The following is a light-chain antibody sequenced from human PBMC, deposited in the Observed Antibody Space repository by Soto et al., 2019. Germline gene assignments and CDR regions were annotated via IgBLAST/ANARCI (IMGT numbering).Light chain of an antibody. CDR1: QSVSSSY. J-gene: IGKJ5*01. CDR3: QQYGRSPLVT. Sequence: EIVLTQSPGTLSLSPGERATLSCRASQSVSSSYLAWYQQKPGQAPRLLIYGASSRATGIPDRFSGSGSGTDFTLTISRLEPEEFAMDYCQQYGRSPLVTFGEGTRLEIK. CDR2: GAS. V-gene: IGKV3-20*01.